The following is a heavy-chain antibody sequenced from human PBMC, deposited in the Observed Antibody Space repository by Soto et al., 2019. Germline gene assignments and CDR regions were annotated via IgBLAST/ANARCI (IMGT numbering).Heavy chain of an antibody. CDR3: ARPYYVFWSRNYYFDY. CDR1: GFSLSTARMG. J-gene: IGHJ4*02. CDR2: IFSNDDK. Sequence: QVTLKESGPVLVKPTETLTLTCTVSGFSLSTARMGVSWVRQPPGKALEWLAHIFSNDDKSYSTSLKSRLTISKDTSKSHLVLTLPNMDPVDTATHYCARPYYVFWSRNYYFDYWGQGTLLTVSS. V-gene: IGHV2-26*01. D-gene: IGHD3-3*01.